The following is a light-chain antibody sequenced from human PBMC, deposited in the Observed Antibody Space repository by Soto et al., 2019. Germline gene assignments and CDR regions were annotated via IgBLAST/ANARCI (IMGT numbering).Light chain of an antibody. J-gene: IGLJ3*02. V-gene: IGLV1-44*01. Sequence: QSVLTQPPSASGTPGQRVTISCSGSSSNIGSNTVNWYQQLPGTAPKVLIYTNDQRPSRVPARFSGSKSGTSASLAISGLQSEDEADYYCAAWDDSLHGVVFGGGTKLTVL. CDR1: SSNIGSNT. CDR3: AAWDDSLHGVV. CDR2: TND.